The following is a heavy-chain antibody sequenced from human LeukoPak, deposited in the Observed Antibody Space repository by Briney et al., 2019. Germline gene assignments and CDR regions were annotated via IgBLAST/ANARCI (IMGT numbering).Heavy chain of an antibody. CDR3: AKALEQETVIALDS. CDR2: ISGSGGST. V-gene: IGHV3-23*01. Sequence: GGSLRLSCAASGFTFSDYYMSWIRQAPGEGLEWASAISGSGGSTYDTDSLKGRFTISRDKSKNTLYLQMNSLRAEETSIYFCAKALEQETVIALDSWGQGTLVTVSS. J-gene: IGHJ4*02. D-gene: IGHD6-13*01. CDR1: GFTFSDYY.